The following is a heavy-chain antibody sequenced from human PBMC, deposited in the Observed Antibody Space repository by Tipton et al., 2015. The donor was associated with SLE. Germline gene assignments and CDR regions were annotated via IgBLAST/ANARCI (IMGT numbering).Heavy chain of an antibody. Sequence: LRLSCTVSGDYFTSYYWSWIRQSPGKGLEWIGSVYYSGSTNYNPSLESRVSISVQTSKNQVSLTLSSVTAAGTAVYYCARAGLATSYYYYMDVWGKGTTVTVSS. V-gene: IGHV4-59*01. J-gene: IGHJ6*03. CDR1: GDYFTSYY. CDR3: ARAGLATSYYYYMDV. CDR2: VYYSGST. D-gene: IGHD5-12*01.